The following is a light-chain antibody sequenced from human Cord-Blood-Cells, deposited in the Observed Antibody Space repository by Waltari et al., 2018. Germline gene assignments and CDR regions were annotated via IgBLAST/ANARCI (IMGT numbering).Light chain of an antibody. Sequence: SYVLTQPPSVSVAPGKTARITCGGNKTGSTSVHWYQQKPGQAPVLVIYYDSDRPSGIPERFSGSNSGNTATLTISRVEAGDEADYYCQVWDSSSDHVVFGGGTKLTVL. J-gene: IGLJ2*01. V-gene: IGLV3-21*04. CDR2: YDS. CDR3: QVWDSSSDHVV. CDR1: KTGSTS.